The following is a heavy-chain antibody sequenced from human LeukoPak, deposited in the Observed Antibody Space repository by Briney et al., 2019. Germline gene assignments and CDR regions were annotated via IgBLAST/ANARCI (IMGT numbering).Heavy chain of an antibody. Sequence: GSLRLSCAASGFTFSSDNMNWVRQPPGKGLEWIGHISHSGSTYYNPSLKSRVTISVDRSKNQFSLKLNSVTAADTAVYYCARGLMYYDSSGYYYSIGSSNWFDPWGQGTLVTVSS. CDR3: ARGLMYYDSSGYYYSIGSSNWFDP. CDR1: GFTFSSDNM. CDR2: ISHSGST. J-gene: IGHJ5*02. V-gene: IGHV4-4*02. D-gene: IGHD3-22*01.